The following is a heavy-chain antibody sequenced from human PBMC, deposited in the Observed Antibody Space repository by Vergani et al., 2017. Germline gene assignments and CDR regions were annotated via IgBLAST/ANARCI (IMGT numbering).Heavy chain of an antibody. CDR3: ATDYYDSSGYYRWYYFDY. CDR1: GFTFSSYA. J-gene: IGHJ4*02. CDR2: ISGSGGST. D-gene: IGHD3-22*01. Sequence: EVQLLESGGGLVQPGGSLRLSCAASGFTFSSYAMSWVRQAPGKGLEWVSAISGSGGSTYYADSVKGRFTISRDNSKNTLYLQMNSLNAEDTAVYYCATDYYDSSGYYRWYYFDYWGQGTLVIVSS. V-gene: IGHV3-23*01.